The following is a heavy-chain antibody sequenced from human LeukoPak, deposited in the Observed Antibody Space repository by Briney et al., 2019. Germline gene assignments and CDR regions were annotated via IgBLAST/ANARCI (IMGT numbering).Heavy chain of an antibody. CDR2: ISDSGNT. Sequence: GGSLRLSCAASGFTLNSYAMSWVRQAPGKGLEWVSAISDSGNTYHADSVKGRFTISRDSSKNTLFLQMNRLRPEDAAVYYCAKAPLNTWRGAYFFPFDYWGQGTLVTVSS. CDR3: AKAPLNTWRGAYFFPFDY. CDR1: GFTLNSYA. D-gene: IGHD3-3*01. V-gene: IGHV3-23*01. J-gene: IGHJ4*02.